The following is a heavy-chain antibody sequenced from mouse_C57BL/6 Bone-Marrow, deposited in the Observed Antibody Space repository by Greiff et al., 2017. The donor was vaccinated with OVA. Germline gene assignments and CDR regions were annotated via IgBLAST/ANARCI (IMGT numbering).Heavy chain of an antibody. J-gene: IGHJ3*01. Sequence: VKLVESGAELVRPGSSVKLSCKASGYTFTSYWMHWVKQRPIQGLEWIGNIDPSDSETHYNQKFKDKATLTVDKSSSTAYMQLSSLTSEDSAVYYCARSGLGAYWGQGTLVTVSA. CDR2: IDPSDSET. D-gene: IGHD3-3*01. V-gene: IGHV1-52*01. CDR3: ARSGLGAY. CDR1: GYTFTSYW.